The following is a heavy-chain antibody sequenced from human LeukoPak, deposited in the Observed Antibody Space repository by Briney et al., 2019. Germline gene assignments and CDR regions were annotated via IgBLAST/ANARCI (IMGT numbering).Heavy chain of an antibody. Sequence: SVKVSCKASGGTFSSYAISWVRQAPGQGLEWMGGIIPIFGTANYAQKFQGRVTITADESTSTAYMELSSLRSEDTAVYYCARASGITMVRGIIMSGLTWFDPWGQGTLVTVSS. J-gene: IGHJ5*02. V-gene: IGHV1-69*13. CDR2: IIPIFGTA. D-gene: IGHD3-10*01. CDR3: ARASGITMVRGIIMSGLTWFDP. CDR1: GGTFSSYA.